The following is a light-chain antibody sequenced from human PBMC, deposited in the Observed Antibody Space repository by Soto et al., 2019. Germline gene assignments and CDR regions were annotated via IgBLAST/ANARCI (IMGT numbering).Light chain of an antibody. Sequence: DTQMTQSPSTLSASVGDRVTIICRASQSVSSWLAWYQQKPGKAPKLLIYKASSLESGVPSRFSGSGSGTEFTLTISSLQPDDFATYYCHQYNSYPWTFGQGTKVDTK. CDR2: KAS. CDR3: HQYNSYPWT. J-gene: IGKJ1*01. CDR1: QSVSSW. V-gene: IGKV1-5*03.